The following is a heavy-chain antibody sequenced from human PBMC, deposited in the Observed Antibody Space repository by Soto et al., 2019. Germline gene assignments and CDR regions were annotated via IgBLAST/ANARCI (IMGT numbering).Heavy chain of an antibody. Sequence: QVQLVQSGAEVKKPGASVKVSCKASEYTFTTYEINWVRQAPGQGLEWMGWMNPNSGSTGYAQKFQGRGTMTRNTSISTAYMELSSLSSDDTAAYYCANYNYYYGLDVWGQGSTVTVSS. CDR2: MNPNSGST. CDR1: EYTFTTYE. CDR3: ANYNYYYGLDV. V-gene: IGHV1-8*01. J-gene: IGHJ6*02.